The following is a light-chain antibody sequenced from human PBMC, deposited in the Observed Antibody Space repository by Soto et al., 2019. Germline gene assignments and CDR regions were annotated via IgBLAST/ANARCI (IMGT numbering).Light chain of an antibody. J-gene: IGLJ2*01. V-gene: IGLV6-57*01. CDR3: QSYDISNRVV. CDR2: EDN. Sequence: NFMLPQPHSVSESPGKTVTISCTRSSGSIASNYVQWYQQRPGSSHTTVIYEDNQRPSGVPDRFSGAIDSSSNSASLTISGLKTEDEADHYCQSYDISNRVVFGGGTKLTVL. CDR1: SGSIASNY.